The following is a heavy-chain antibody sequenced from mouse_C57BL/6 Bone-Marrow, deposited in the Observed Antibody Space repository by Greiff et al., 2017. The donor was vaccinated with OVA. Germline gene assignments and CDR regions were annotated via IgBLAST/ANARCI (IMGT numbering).Heavy chain of an antibody. CDR1: GYTFTSYG. D-gene: IGHD2-3*01. CDR3: ARGGLRWSYYYAMDY. CDR2: IYPRSGNT. V-gene: IGHV1-81*01. J-gene: IGHJ4*01. Sequence: QVQLQQSGAELARPGASVKLSCKASGYTFTSYGISWVKQRTGQGLEWIGEIYPRSGNTYYNEKFKGKATLTADKSSSTAYMELRSLTSEDSAVYFCARGGLRWSYYYAMDYWGQGTSVTVSS.